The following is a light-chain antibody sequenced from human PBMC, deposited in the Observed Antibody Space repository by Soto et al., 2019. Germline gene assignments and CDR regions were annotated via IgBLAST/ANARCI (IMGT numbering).Light chain of an antibody. Sequence: EIVMTQSPATLSVSPGERATLSCRASQSLSSNLAWYQQKPGQAPRLLIYGASTRATGVPARFSGSGSGTEFTLTISSLQSEDCAVYYCQQYNNWPPWTFGKGTKVEIK. J-gene: IGKJ1*01. CDR2: GAS. CDR3: QQYNNWPPWT. CDR1: QSLSSN. V-gene: IGKV3-15*01.